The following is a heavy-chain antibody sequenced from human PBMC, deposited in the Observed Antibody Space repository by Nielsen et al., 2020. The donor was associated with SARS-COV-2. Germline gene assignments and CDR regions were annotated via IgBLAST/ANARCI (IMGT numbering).Heavy chain of an antibody. CDR1: GGSLRGNF. D-gene: IGHD3-3*01. V-gene: IGHV4-34*01. Sequence: SETLSLTCTVHGGSLRGNFWIWLRKPPGKGLEWIGESNQVGDANYSPSLKNRVTISMDTSKMQFSLRVTSVTAADTGTYFCARGTYNFRSSSSSGMDFWGQGTTVIVSS. CDR2: SNQVGDA. J-gene: IGHJ6*02. CDR3: ARGTYNFRSSSSSGMDF.